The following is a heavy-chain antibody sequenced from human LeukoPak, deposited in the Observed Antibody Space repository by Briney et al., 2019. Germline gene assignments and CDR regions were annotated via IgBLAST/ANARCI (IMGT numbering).Heavy chain of an antibody. J-gene: IGHJ4*02. CDR2: INHSGST. D-gene: IGHD5-18*01. CDR3: TREGYSSPDY. V-gene: IGHV4-34*01. CDR1: GGSFSGYY. Sequence: SETLSLTCAIYGGSFSGYYWSWIRQPPGKGLEWIGEINHSGSTNYNPSLKSRVTISVDTSKNQFSLKLSAVTAADTVVYYCTREGYSSPDYWGQGTLVTVSS.